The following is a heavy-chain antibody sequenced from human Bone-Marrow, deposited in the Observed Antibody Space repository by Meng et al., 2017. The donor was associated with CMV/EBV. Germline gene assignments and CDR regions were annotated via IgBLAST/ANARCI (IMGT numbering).Heavy chain of an antibody. CDR1: GFTFSSYS. Sequence: GESLKISCAASGFTFSSYSMNWVRQAPGKGLEWVSSISSSSSYIYCADSVKGRFTISRDNAKNSLYLQMNSLRAEDTAVYYCARGSGYQFDYWGQGTLVTVSS. CDR3: ARGSGYQFDY. J-gene: IGHJ4*02. CDR2: ISSSSSYI. D-gene: IGHD3-22*01. V-gene: IGHV3-21*01.